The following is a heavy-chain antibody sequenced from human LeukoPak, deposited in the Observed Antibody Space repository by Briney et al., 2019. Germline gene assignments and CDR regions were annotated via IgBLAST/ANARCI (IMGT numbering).Heavy chain of an antibody. J-gene: IGHJ5*02. CDR1: GFTFSSYG. CDR3: ARVKVEMATIGWLDP. V-gene: IGHV3-33*01. CDR2: IRYDGTNK. Sequence: GGSLRLSCAASGFTFSSYGMHWVRQAPGKGLEWVAVIRYDGTNKYYADSVRGRFTISRDNSKNTLYLQMNSLRADDTAVYYCARVKVEMATIGWLDPWGQGTLVTVSS. D-gene: IGHD5-24*01.